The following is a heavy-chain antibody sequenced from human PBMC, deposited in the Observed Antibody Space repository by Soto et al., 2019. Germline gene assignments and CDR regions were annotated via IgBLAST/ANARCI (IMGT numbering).Heavy chain of an antibody. J-gene: IGHJ3*02. D-gene: IGHD6-13*01. Sequence: SETLSLTCTVSGGSISSSSYYWGWIRQPPGKGLEWIGSIYYSGSTYHNPSLKSRVTISVDTSKNQFSLKLSSVTAADTAVYYCARKRRYSSSWYPRDAFDIWGQGTMVTV. CDR3: ARKRRYSSSWYPRDAFDI. V-gene: IGHV4-39*01. CDR2: IYYSGST. CDR1: GGSISSSSYY.